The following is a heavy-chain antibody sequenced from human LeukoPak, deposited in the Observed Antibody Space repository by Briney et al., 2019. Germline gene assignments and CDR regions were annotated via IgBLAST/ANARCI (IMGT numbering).Heavy chain of an antibody. CDR3: ARAGSGSGWYFDY. D-gene: IGHD6-19*01. CDR2: ISPYNGNT. J-gene: IGHJ4*02. CDR1: GYDFTSVG. Sequence: ASVKVSCKASGYDFTSVGITWVRQAPGQGLEWMGWISPYNGNTRYVQKLQGRVTMTTDTSTSTAYMELRSVRFDDTAVYYCARAGSGSGWYFDYWGQGTLVTVSS. V-gene: IGHV1-18*01.